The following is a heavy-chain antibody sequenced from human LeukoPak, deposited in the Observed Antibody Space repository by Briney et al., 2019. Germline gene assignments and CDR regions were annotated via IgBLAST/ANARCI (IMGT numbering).Heavy chain of an antibody. D-gene: IGHD2-15*01. CDR3: ARGYCSGSSCYSGFYFDY. J-gene: IGHJ4*02. CDR2: IKQDEIEK. CDR1: GFTFSNYW. Sequence: GGSLRLSCAASGFTFSNYWMSWVRQAPGRGLEWVANIKQDEIEKYFVDSVKGRFTLSRDNAKNSLYLQMNSLRAEDTAVYYCARGYCSGSSCYSGFYFDYWGQGALVTVSS. V-gene: IGHV3-7*01.